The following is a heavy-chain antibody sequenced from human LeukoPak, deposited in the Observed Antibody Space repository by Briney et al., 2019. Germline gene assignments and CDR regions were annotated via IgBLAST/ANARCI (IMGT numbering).Heavy chain of an antibody. CDR3: ARDRDTVVVDRPPNWFDP. Sequence: GASVKVSCKAFGYTFTSNYMHWVRQAPGQGPEWMGVISPSGGSTTYAQKFQGRVTMTRDMSTSTVYMELSSLRSEDTAVYYCARDRDTVVVDRPPNWFDPWGQGTLVTVSS. D-gene: IGHD2-15*01. V-gene: IGHV1-46*01. CDR1: GYTFTSNY. CDR2: ISPSGGST. J-gene: IGHJ5*02.